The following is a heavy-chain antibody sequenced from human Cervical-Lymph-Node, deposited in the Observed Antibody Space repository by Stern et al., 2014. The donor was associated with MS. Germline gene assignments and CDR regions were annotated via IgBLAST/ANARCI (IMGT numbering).Heavy chain of an antibody. J-gene: IGHJ6*02. CDR1: GFTFSRYA. Sequence: VQLLESGGGVVRPGRSLRLSCATSGFTFSRYAVLWVRQAPGKGLEWVAAISSDGSNKFYGDSVKGRFTISRDNSKNTLFLQMNNLRPEDSGVYHCARDRLDGDYVYYYGLDVWGQGTTVTVSS. V-gene: IGHV3-30*04. CDR2: ISSDGSNK. D-gene: IGHD4-17*01. CDR3: ARDRLDGDYVYYYGLDV.